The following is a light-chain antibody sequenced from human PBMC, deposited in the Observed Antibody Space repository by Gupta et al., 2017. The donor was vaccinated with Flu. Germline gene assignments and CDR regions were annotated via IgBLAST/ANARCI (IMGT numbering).Light chain of an antibody. CDR3: RQSYRSPRT. V-gene: IGKV1-39*01. CDR2: ESF. J-gene: IGKJ2*02. CDR1: QIVSRY. Sequence: DVKMTQSPPSLSASDGDSVTSTCRPSQIVSRYLNWYQQTPGKPPKLLIYESFHLHTGVSSRFSGSGSGTDFTLTISNLEPEDVGAYYCRQSYRSPRTFGQGTKVEI.